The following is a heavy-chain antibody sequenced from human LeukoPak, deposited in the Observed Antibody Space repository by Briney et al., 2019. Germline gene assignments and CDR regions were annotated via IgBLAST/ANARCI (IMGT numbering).Heavy chain of an antibody. CDR1: GFTFSYHE. CDR2: ISSSGSAM. CDR3: ARGLDY. J-gene: IGHJ4*02. Sequence: GGSLRLSCAGSGFTFSYHEMNWVRQAPGKGLEWVSYISSSGSAMWYADSVKGRFTVSRDNAKNSLYLQMHGLTAADTAVYYCARGLDYWGRGTLVTVAS. V-gene: IGHV3-48*03.